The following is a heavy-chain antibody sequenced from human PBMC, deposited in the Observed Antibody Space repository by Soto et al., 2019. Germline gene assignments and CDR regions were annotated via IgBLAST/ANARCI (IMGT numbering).Heavy chain of an antibody. CDR1: GYSFTSYW. J-gene: IGHJ3*02. CDR3: ARLTPDYGDYVSAFDI. V-gene: IGHV5-51*01. Sequence: GESLKISCKGSGYSFTSYWIGWVRQMPGKGLEWMGIIYPGDSDTRYSPSFQGQVTISADKSISTAYLQWSSLKASDTAMYYCARLTPDYGDYVSAFDIWGQGTMVTVSS. CDR2: IYPGDSDT. D-gene: IGHD4-17*01.